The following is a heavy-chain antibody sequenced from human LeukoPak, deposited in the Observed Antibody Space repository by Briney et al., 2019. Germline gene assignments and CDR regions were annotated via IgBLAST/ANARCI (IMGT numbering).Heavy chain of an antibody. Sequence: GGSLRLSCAASGFTFSNYWMSWVRQAPGKGLEGVANINQDGSGKYYVDSVKGRFTISRDNAENSLYLQMNSLRAADTAVYYCARGSAWGGDSWGQGTLVIVSS. D-gene: IGHD3-10*01. CDR2: INQDGSGK. CDR1: GFTFSNYW. J-gene: IGHJ4*02. CDR3: ARGSAWGGDS. V-gene: IGHV3-7*01.